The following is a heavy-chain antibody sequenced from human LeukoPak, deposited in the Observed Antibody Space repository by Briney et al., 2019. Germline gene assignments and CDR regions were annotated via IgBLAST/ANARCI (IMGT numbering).Heavy chain of an antibody. Sequence: SETLSLTCAVSGASISSSNYYWGWVRQSPGKGLEWIGNIYSSGNTYYNPSLKSRVTISVDTSKNQFSLKLSSVTAADMAVYYCARAPISGYDWGWFDPWGQGTLVTVSS. J-gene: IGHJ5*02. CDR2: IYSSGNT. CDR3: ARAPISGYDWGWFDP. CDR1: GASISSSNYY. V-gene: IGHV4-39*07. D-gene: IGHD5-12*01.